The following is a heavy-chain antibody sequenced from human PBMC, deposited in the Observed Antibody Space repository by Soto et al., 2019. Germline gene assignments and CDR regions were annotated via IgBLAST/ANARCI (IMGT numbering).Heavy chain of an antibody. CDR1: GFTFSSYA. Sequence: QVQLVESGGGVVQPGRSLRLSCAASGFTFSSYAMHWVRQAPGKGLEWVAVISYDGSNKYYADSVKGRFTISRDNSKNTLYLQMNSLRAEDTAVYYCARARPEKIRFLEWFVDYWGQGTLVTVSS. CDR3: ARARPEKIRFLEWFVDY. CDR2: ISYDGSNK. J-gene: IGHJ4*02. V-gene: IGHV3-30-3*01. D-gene: IGHD3-3*01.